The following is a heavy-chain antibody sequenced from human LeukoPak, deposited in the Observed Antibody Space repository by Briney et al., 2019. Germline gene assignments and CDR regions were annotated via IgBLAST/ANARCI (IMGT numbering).Heavy chain of an antibody. CDR1: GYTFTSYG. Sequence: ASVKVSCKASGYTFTSYGISWVRQAPGHGLEWMGWISAYNGNTNYAQKLQGRVTITRDTSASTAYMELSSLRSEDTAVYYCAREIGGPYYYDSSGVPGYWGQGTLVTVSS. CDR2: ISAYNGNT. V-gene: IGHV1-18*04. D-gene: IGHD3-22*01. J-gene: IGHJ4*02. CDR3: AREIGGPYYYDSSGVPGY.